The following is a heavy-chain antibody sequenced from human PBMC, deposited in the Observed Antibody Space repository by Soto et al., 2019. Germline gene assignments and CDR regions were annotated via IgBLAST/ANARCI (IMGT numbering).Heavy chain of an antibody. D-gene: IGHD1-26*01. J-gene: IGHJ4*02. Sequence: QVQLVESGGGVVQPGRSLRLSCTASGFSFSDYAMHWVRQAPGKGLEWVAVISFAGSNEYYANSVKGRFSISRDTSKNTVFLQMNSLTVDDTAVYFCAKGEGWEGLLYWGKGTLVTVSS. CDR3: AKGEGWEGLLY. CDR2: ISFAGSNE. V-gene: IGHV3-30*18. CDR1: GFSFSDYA.